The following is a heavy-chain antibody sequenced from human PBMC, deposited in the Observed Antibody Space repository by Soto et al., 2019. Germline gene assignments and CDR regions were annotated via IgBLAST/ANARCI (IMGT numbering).Heavy chain of an antibody. CDR3: ARGLYYYDSSGYDAGVEYFQH. V-gene: IGHV4-31*03. D-gene: IGHD3-22*01. Sequence: QVQLQESGPGLVKPSQTLSLTCTVSGGSISSGCYYWSWIRQHPGKGLEWIGYIYYSGSTYYNPSLKSRFTVSVDTSKNQFSLKLSSVTAADTAVYYCARGLYYYDSSGYDAGVEYFQHWGQGTLVTVSS. CDR1: GGSISSGCYY. J-gene: IGHJ1*01. CDR2: IYYSGST.